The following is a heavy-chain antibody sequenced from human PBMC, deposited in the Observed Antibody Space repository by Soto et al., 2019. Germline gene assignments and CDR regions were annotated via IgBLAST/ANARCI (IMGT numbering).Heavy chain of an antibody. J-gene: IGHJ3*02. CDR1: GFTFSSYA. V-gene: IGHV3-30-3*01. CDR3: ARDPPQRITMIVEPLGAFDI. D-gene: IGHD3-22*01. Sequence: GGSLRLSCAASGFTFSSYAMHWVRQAPGKGLEWVAVISYDGSNKYYADSVKGRFTISRDNSKNTLYLQMNSLRAEDTAVYYCARDPPQRITMIVEPLGAFDIWGQGTMVTVSS. CDR2: ISYDGSNK.